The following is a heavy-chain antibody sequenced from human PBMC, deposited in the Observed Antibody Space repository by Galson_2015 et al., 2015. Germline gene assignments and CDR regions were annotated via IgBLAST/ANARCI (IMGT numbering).Heavy chain of an antibody. Sequence: SLRLSCAASGFTFSSYNMNWVRQAPGKGLEWVSYITSSSSTIYYADSVKGRFTISRDNAKNSLYLQMNSLRDEDTAVFYCARLLMVVATPAYFDLWGRGTLVTVSS. CDR1: GFTFSSYN. D-gene: IGHD2-15*01. CDR3: ARLLMVVATPAYFDL. J-gene: IGHJ2*01. CDR2: ITSSSSTI. V-gene: IGHV3-48*02.